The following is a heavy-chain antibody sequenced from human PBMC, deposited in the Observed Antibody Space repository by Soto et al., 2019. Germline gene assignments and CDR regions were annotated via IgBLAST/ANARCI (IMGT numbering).Heavy chain of an antibody. D-gene: IGHD6-6*01. J-gene: IGHJ4*02. V-gene: IGHV1-69*02. CDR3: ARSRGIAARPLDY. CDR1: VGTFSSYT. Sequence: QVQLVQSGAEVKKPGSSVKVSCKASVGTFSSYTISWVRQAPGQGLECMGRIIPILGIANYAQKFQGRVTITADKSTSTAYMELSSLRSEDTAVYYCARSRGIAARPLDYWGQGTLVTVSS. CDR2: IIPILGIA.